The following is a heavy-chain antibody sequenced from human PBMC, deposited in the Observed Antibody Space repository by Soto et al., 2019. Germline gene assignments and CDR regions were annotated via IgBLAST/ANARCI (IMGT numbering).Heavy chain of an antibody. J-gene: IGHJ5*02. CDR1: GFTFSGYW. Sequence: EVQLVESGGGLVQPGGSLRLSCAASGFTFSGYWMSWLRQVPGEGPEWVANIKQDGSEKYYVNSVRGRFSISRDYAKNSLYLQMSSVRVDDTAVYYCARGKGYFDPWGQGTLVTVSS. CDR2: IKQDGSEK. CDR3: ARGKGYFDP. D-gene: IGHD1-1*01. V-gene: IGHV3-7*04.